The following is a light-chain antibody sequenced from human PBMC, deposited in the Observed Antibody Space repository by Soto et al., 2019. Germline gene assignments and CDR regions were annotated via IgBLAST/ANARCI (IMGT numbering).Light chain of an antibody. Sequence: IQFTQSPSSLSASVGDRVTLTCRASQGITSYLAWYQQKPGKAPKLLIYAASTLQSGVPSRFSGSGSGTDFTLTISSLQPEGFATYYCQQLHSYPRTFGQGTKVDIK. V-gene: IGKV1-9*01. J-gene: IGKJ1*01. CDR3: QQLHSYPRT. CDR2: AAS. CDR1: QGITSY.